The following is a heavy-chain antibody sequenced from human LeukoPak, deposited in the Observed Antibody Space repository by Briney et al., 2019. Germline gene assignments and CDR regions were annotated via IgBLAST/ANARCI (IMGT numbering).Heavy chain of an antibody. CDR3: ARERPITIFGVAHYYYYYMDV. CDR1: ERTFSSYA. CDR2: IIPIFGTA. D-gene: IGHD3-3*01. V-gene: IGHV1-69*05. Sequence: SVKVSCKASERTFSSYAISWVRQAPGQGLEWMGGIIPIFGTANYAQKFQGRVTITTDESTSTAYMELSSLRSEDTAVYYCARERPITIFGVAHYYYYYMDVWGKGTTVTVSS. J-gene: IGHJ6*03.